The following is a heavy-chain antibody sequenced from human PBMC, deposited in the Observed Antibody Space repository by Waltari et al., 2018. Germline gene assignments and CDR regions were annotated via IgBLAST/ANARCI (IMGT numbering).Heavy chain of an antibody. CDR1: GFSLSNARMG. CDR3: ARIRATIFSGYMDV. D-gene: IGHD3-3*01. CDR2: IFSNDEK. V-gene: IGHV2-26*01. J-gene: IGHJ6*03. Sequence: QVTLKESGPVLVTPTETLTLTCTVSGFSLSNARMGVSWIRQPPGKALEWLAHIFSNDEKSYSTSLKSRLTISKDTSKSQVVLTMTNMDPVDTATYYCARIRATIFSGYMDVWGKGTTVTISS.